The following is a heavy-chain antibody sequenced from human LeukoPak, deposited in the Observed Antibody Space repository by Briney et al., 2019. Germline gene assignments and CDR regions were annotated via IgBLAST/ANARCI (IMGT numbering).Heavy chain of an antibody. J-gene: IGHJ6*03. D-gene: IGHD6-19*01. V-gene: IGHV3-23*01. CDR3: EKVGENSGWTCYEGNYYYYMDV. CDR1: GFTFSSYA. Sequence: GGSLRLSCAASGFTFSSYAMTWVRQAPGKGLEWVSTISSSGYSTYYADSVKGRFTISRDNSKNTLYLQMNSLRAEDTAVYYSEKVGENSGWTCYEGNYYYYMDVWGKGTTVTISS. CDR2: ISSSGYST.